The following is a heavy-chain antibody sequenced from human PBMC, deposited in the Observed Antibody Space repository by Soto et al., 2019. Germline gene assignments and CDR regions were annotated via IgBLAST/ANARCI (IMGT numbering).Heavy chain of an antibody. CDR3: AKVGWDTMTTVTRGYFQH. J-gene: IGHJ1*01. CDR2: ISGRGGGT. D-gene: IGHD4-17*01. Sequence: EVQLLESGGGLVQPGGSLRLSCAASGFTFSSYAMNWVRQAPGKGLEWVSTISGRGGGTYYADPVKGRFTISSDQSKNTLYLQMNSLRAEDTTVYYCAKVGWDTMTTVTRGYFQHWGQGTLVIVSS. V-gene: IGHV3-23*01. CDR1: GFTFSSYA.